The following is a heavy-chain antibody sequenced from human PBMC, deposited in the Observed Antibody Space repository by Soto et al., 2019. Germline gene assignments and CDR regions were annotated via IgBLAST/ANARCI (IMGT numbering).Heavy chain of an antibody. Sequence: QVQLQESGPGLVKPSETLSLTCTVSGGSISPYFWSWIRQPPGEGLEWIGYIFYSGTTNYSPSLRSRVSMSIGTSKNQFSLTLTSVTAADTAIYYCARGRGGTYDAFDIWGQGTMVTVSS. J-gene: IGHJ3*02. D-gene: IGHD1-26*01. CDR2: IFYSGTT. CDR3: ARGRGGTYDAFDI. V-gene: IGHV4-59*01. CDR1: GGSISPYF.